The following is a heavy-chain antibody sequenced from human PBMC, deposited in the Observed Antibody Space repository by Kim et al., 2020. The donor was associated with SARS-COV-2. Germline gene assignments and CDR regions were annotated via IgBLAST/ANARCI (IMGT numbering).Heavy chain of an antibody. CDR1: GGSISSSSYY. D-gene: IGHD2-15*01. Sequence: SETLSLTCTASGGSISSSSYYWGWIRQPPGRELDWIGSIYYSGSTYYNPSLKSRVTISVDTSKNQFSLKLSSVTAADTAVYYCARQVRGGVVVAAPYYLDSWGQGTLVTVS. CDR3: ARQVRGGVVVAAPYYLDS. J-gene: IGHJ4*02. V-gene: IGHV4-39*01. CDR2: IYYSGST.